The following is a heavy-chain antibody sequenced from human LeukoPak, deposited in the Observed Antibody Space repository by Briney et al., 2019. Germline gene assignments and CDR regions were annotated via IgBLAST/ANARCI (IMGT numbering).Heavy chain of an antibody. D-gene: IGHD3-9*01. V-gene: IGHV1-18*01. CDR3: ARDLPSYDILTGYYFDY. J-gene: IGHJ4*02. Sequence: ASVKVSCKASGYTFTSYGISWVRQAPGQGLEWMGWISAYNGNTNYAQKLQGRVTMTTDTSTSTAYMELRSLRSDDTAVYYCARDLPSYDILTGYYFDYWAREPWSPSPQ. CDR2: ISAYNGNT. CDR1: GYTFTSYG.